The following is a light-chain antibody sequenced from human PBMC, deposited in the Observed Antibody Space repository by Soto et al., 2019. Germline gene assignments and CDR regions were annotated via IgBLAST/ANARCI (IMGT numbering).Light chain of an antibody. J-gene: IGLJ2*01. CDR1: SSNIGAGYD. Sequence: QSVLTQPPSVSGAPGQRVTISCTGSSSNIGAGYDVNWYQQLPGTAPKLLIYDNSNRPSGVPDRFSGSKSGTSASLAITGRQAEDEADYYCQSYDSSLSASVVFGGGTKLTVL. CDR3: QSYDSSLSASVV. V-gene: IGLV1-40*01. CDR2: DNS.